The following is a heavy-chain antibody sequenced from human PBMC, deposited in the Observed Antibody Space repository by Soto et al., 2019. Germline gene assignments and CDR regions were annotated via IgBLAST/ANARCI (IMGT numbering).Heavy chain of an antibody. CDR2: IWYDGSNK. CDR1: GFTFSSYG. CDR3: ARDSGWFGELLSATDY. V-gene: IGHV3-33*01. D-gene: IGHD3-10*01. Sequence: QVQLVESGGGVVQPGRSLRLSCAASGFTFSSYGMHWVRQAPGKGLEWVAVIWYDGSNKYYADSVKGRFTISRDNSKNTLYLQMNSLRAEDTAVYYCARDSGWFGELLSATDYWGQGTLVTVSS. J-gene: IGHJ4*02.